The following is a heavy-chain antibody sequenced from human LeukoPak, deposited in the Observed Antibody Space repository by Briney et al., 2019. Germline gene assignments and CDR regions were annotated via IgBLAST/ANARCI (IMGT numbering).Heavy chain of an antibody. CDR1: GASVSNSY. Sequence: RSAETLTLTCSVSGASVSNSYWIWLRQPAGKGLEWIGRVYTLGGTSYNPSLKSRVTMSVDTSKNQLSLTLTSVTAADTGVYFYAKVNILQWSPVAFRFDPWGQGTLVTVSS. CDR2: VYTLGGT. V-gene: IGHV4-4*07. CDR3: AKVNILQWSPVAFRFDP. D-gene: IGHD3-3*01. J-gene: IGHJ5*02.